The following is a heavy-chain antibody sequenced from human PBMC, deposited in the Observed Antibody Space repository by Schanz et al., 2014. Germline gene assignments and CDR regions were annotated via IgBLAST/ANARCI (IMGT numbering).Heavy chain of an antibody. CDR1: GFSVGNKY. J-gene: IGHJ4*02. V-gene: IGHV3-53*01. CDR2: IGVDGTTT. CDR3: ARIGGSVFDY. Sequence: EVQLVQSGGGLVQPGGSLRLSCAASGFSVGNKYMNWVRQAPGKGLEWVSVIGVDGTTTYYADSVKGRFTISRDNSKNTLFLQMNSLRAEDTAVYYCARIGGSVFDYWAQGTLXTVSS. D-gene: IGHD3-10*01.